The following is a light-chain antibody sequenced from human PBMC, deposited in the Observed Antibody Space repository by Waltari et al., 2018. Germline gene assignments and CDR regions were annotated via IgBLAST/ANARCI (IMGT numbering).Light chain of an antibody. J-gene: IGLJ3*02. CDR1: SSDVGAFNY. CDR2: EVS. V-gene: IGLV2-14*01. Sequence: QSALTQPASVSGSPGQSITISCTGTSSDVGAFNYVSWYQQHPRNAPKLIIYEVSNRPSGVPNRFSGSKSGNTASLTISGLQAEDEADYYCNSYATNSARVFGGGTKLTVL. CDR3: NSYATNSARV.